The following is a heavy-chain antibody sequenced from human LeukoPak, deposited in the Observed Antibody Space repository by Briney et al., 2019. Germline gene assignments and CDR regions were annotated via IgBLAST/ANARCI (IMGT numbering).Heavy chain of an antibody. D-gene: IGHD6-13*01. CDR2: IRYDGGNK. Sequence: GGSLRLSCAASGFTFSSYGMHWVRQAPGKGLEWVAFIRYDGGNKYYADSVKGRFTISRDNSKNTLYLQMNSLRAEDTAVYYCAKSALADYLAAAGNRYYYYYMDVWGKGTTVTISS. V-gene: IGHV3-30*02. CDR1: GFTFSSYG. J-gene: IGHJ6*03. CDR3: AKSALADYLAAAGNRYYYYYMDV.